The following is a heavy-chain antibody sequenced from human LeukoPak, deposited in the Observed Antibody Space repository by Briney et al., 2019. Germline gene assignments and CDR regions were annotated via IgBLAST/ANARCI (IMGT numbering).Heavy chain of an antibody. CDR1: GYTFTSYA. CDR2: INTNTGNP. J-gene: IGHJ4*02. D-gene: IGHD2-21*02. Sequence: ASVKVSCKASGYTFTSYAMNLVRQAPGQGLEWMGWINTNTGNPTYAQGFTGRFVFSLDTSVTTAYLQISSLKAEDTAVYYCARDRVVVTAMPYYFDYWGQGTLVTVSS. CDR3: ARDRVVVTAMPYYFDY. V-gene: IGHV7-4-1*02.